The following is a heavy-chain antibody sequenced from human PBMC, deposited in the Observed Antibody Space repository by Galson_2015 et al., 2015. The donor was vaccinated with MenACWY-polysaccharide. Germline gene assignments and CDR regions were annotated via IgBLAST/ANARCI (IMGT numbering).Heavy chain of an antibody. V-gene: IGHV4-4*07. CDR2: VYASGST. Sequence: ETLSLPCPVSGASINNYYWSWIRQPAGKGLGWIGRVYASGSTNSNPSLWGRLTMSVDTSKNQFSLRLSSVTAADTAVYYCAKVRGGQWPRYSMDVWGQGTTVTVSS. J-gene: IGHJ6*02. CDR3: AKVRGGQWPRYSMDV. D-gene: IGHD6-19*01. CDR1: GASINNYY.